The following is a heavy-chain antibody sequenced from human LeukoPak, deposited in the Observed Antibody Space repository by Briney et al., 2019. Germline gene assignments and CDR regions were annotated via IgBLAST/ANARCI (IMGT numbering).Heavy chain of an antibody. J-gene: IGHJ4*02. CDR1: GFTFSSYG. CDR3: AKIWQQQLAFDY. Sequence: GGSMRLSCAASGFTFSSYGMHWVRQAPGKGLEWVAFIRYDGSNKYYADSVKGRFTNSRDNSKNTLYLQMNSLRAEDTAVYYCAKIWQQQLAFDYWGQGTLVTVSS. V-gene: IGHV3-30*02. D-gene: IGHD6-13*01. CDR2: IRYDGSNK.